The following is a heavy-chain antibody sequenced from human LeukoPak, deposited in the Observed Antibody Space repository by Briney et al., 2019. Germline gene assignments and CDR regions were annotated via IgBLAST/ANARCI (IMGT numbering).Heavy chain of an antibody. V-gene: IGHV4-31*03. D-gene: IGHD6-13*01. CDR1: GGSISSGGYY. CDR3: ARVSGSSWPYYYYGMDV. Sequence: SQTLSLTCTVSGGSISSGGYYWSWIRQHPGKGLEWIGYIYYSGSTYYNPSLKSRVTISVDTSKNQFSLKLSSVTAADTAVYYCARVSGSSWPYYYYGMDVWGQGTTVTVSS. CDR2: IYYSGST. J-gene: IGHJ6*02.